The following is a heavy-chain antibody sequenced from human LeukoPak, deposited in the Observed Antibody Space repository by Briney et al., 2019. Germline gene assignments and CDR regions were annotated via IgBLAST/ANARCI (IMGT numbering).Heavy chain of an antibody. CDR1: GYTFTSYA. J-gene: IGHJ4*02. V-gene: IGHV1-3*01. D-gene: IGHD6-13*01. CDR3: ARTRIAAAYYFDY. Sequence: ASVTVSCKASGYTFTSYAMHWVRQAPGQRLEWMGWINAGNGNTKYSQKFQGRVTITRDTSASTAYMELSSLRSEDTAVYYCARTRIAAAYYFDYWGQGTLVTVSS. CDR2: INAGNGNT.